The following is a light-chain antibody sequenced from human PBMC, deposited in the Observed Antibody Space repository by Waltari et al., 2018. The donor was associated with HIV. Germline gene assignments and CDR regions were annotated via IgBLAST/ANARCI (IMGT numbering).Light chain of an antibody. CDR1: QSVLFSSNNKNY. CDR2: WAS. J-gene: IGKJ1*01. V-gene: IGKV4-1*01. Sequence: IVMTQSPDSLAVSLGETATITFKSSQSVLFSSNNKNYLAWYQHKPGRPPNLLIHWASSRESGVPHRFSGSGSGTDFTLTISSLQAEDVAFYYCQQYYSTPWMFGQGTKVEIK. CDR3: QQYYSTPWM.